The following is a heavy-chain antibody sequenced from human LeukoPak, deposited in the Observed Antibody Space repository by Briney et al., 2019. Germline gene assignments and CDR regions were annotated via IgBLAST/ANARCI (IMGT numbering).Heavy chain of an antibody. CDR2: ISYDGSNK. CDR3: ARDCGGSCFTPDFDY. V-gene: IGHV3-30-3*01. CDR1: GFPFSSYA. J-gene: IGHJ4*02. D-gene: IGHD2-15*01. Sequence: PGGSLRLSCAASGFPFSSYAMHWVRQAPGKGLEWVAVISYDGSNKYYADSVKGRFTISRDNSKNTLYLQMNSLRAEDTAVYYCARDCGGSCFTPDFDYWGQGTLVTVSS.